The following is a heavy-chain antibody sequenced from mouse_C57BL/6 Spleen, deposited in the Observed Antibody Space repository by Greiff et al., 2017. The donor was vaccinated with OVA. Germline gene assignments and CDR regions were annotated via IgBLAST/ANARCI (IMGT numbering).Heavy chain of an antibody. CDR3: ARHEEGTVVATRFHYFDY. D-gene: IGHD1-1*01. V-gene: IGHV1-62-2*01. Sequence: VQLQESGAELVKPGASVKLSCKASGYTFTEYTIHWVKQRSGQGLEWIGWFYPGSGSIKYNEKFKDKATLTADKSSSTVYMELSRLTSEDSAVYFCARHEEGTVVATRFHYFDYWGQGTTLTVSS. CDR1: GYTFTEYT. CDR2: FYPGSGSI. J-gene: IGHJ2*01.